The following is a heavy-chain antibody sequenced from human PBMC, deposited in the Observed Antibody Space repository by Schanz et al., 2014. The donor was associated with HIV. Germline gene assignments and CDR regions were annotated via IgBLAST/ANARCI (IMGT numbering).Heavy chain of an antibody. Sequence: QVQLVESGGGVVQPGRSLRLSCAASGFTFSSFGMHWVRQAPGKGLEWVAVISSDGSEEYFADSVKGRFTISRDNSKNTLYLQMNRLRTEDTALYYCARDAASHSYGSTMDVWGQGTTVTVSS. CDR1: GFTFSSFG. V-gene: IGHV3-30*03. CDR3: ARDAASHSYGSTMDV. CDR2: ISSDGSEE. D-gene: IGHD5-18*01. J-gene: IGHJ6*02.